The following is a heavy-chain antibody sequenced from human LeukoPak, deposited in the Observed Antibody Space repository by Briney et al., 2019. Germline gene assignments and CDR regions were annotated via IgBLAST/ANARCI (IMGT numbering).Heavy chain of an antibody. J-gene: IGHJ5*02. CDR2: IIPIFGTA. CDR3: ARAGMARINWFDP. CDR1: GGTFISYA. Sequence: SVKVSCKASGGTFISYAISWVRQAPGQGLELMGGIIPIFGTANYAQKFQGRVTITADESTSTAYMELSSLRSEDTAVYYCARAGMARINWFDPWGQGTLVTVSS. D-gene: IGHD1-14*01. V-gene: IGHV1-69*13.